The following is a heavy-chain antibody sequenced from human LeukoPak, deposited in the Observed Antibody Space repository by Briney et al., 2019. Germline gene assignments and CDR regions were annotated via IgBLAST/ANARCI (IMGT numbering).Heavy chain of an antibody. CDR3: ARGHYGLDV. Sequence: GGSLRLSCAASGFTVSSTCMGWVRQAPGKGLEWVSFFYSGGGGSTYYADSVKGRFTISRDNAKNSLYLQMDNLRAEDTAVYFCARGHYGLDVWGQGTSVTVSS. V-gene: IGHV3-53*01. J-gene: IGHJ6*02. CDR1: GFTVSSTC. CDR2: FYSGGGGST.